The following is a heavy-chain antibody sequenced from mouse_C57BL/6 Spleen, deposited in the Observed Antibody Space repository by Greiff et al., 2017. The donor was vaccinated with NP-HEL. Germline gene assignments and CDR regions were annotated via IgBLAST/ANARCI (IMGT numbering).Heavy chain of an antibody. Sequence: VQLQQSGPELVKPGASVKIPCKASGYTFTDYNMDWVKQSHGKSLEWIGDINPNNGGTIYNQKFKGKATLTVAKSSSTAYMELRSLTSEDTAVYYCARWVYDGYSYLDYWGQGTTLTVSS. CDR1: GYTFTDYN. CDR3: ARWVYDGYSYLDY. CDR2: INPNNGGT. J-gene: IGHJ2*01. D-gene: IGHD2-3*01. V-gene: IGHV1-18*01.